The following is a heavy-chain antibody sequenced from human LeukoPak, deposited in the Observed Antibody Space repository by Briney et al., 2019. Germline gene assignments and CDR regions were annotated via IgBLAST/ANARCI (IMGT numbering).Heavy chain of an antibody. CDR1: GFTFSSYW. V-gene: IGHV3-7*01. Sequence: PGGSLRLSCAASGFTFSSYWMSWVRQAPGKGLEWVANIKQDGSEKYYVDSVKGRFTISRDNAKNSLYLQMNSLRAEDTAVYYCARGGFLEWLSVGVDYWGQGTLVTVSS. CDR2: IKQDGSEK. CDR3: ARGGFLEWLSVGVDY. J-gene: IGHJ4*02. D-gene: IGHD3-3*01.